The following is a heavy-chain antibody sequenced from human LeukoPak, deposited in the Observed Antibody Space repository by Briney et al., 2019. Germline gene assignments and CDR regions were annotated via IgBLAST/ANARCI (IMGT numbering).Heavy chain of an antibody. D-gene: IGHD2-21*02. Sequence: ASVTVSCKASGYTFTSYAIHWVRQAPGQRLEWMGWINAGNGNTKYSQKLQGRVTITRDTSASTAYMELSSLRSEDTAVYYCARGCSGDCPNAEYFHHWGQGTLVTVSS. V-gene: IGHV1-3*01. CDR3: ARGCSGDCPNAEYFHH. J-gene: IGHJ1*01. CDR2: INAGNGNT. CDR1: GYTFTSYA.